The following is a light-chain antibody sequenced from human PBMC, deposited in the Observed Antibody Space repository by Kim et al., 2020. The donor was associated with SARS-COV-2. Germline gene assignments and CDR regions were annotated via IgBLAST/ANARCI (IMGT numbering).Light chain of an antibody. CDR1: TLRTYF. V-gene: IGLV3-19*01. Sequence: SSELTQDPVVSVALGQAVRITCQGDTLRTYFASWYQQKPGQAPILLIYYGNNRPSGIPDRFSGSTSGDTASLTITGAQAEDEADYYCASRDTSGDHVYVFGPGTKVTVL. CDR3: ASRDTSGDHVYV. CDR2: YGN. J-gene: IGLJ1*01.